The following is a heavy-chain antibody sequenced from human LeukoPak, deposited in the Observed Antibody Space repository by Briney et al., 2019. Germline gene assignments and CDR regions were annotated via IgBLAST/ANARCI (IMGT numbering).Heavy chain of an antibody. J-gene: IGHJ4*02. D-gene: IGHD6-13*01. V-gene: IGHV1-46*01. CDR3: ARGVIAAAGTKGTGPFDY. CDR1: GYTFTSYY. CDR2: INPSGGST. Sequence: ASVKVSCKASGYTFTSYYMHWVRQAPGQGLEWMGIINPSGGSTSYAQKFQGRVTMTRDTSTSTVYMELSGLRSEDTAVYYRARGVIAAAGTKGTGPFDYWGQGTLVTVSS.